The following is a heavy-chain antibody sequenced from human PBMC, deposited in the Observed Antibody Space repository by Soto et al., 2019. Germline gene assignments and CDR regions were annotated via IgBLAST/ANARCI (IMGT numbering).Heavy chain of an antibody. CDR1: GGTFSNYA. CDR2: IIPIFGTA. V-gene: IGHV1-69*13. CDR3: AGDYYYSSSHHPFDY. D-gene: IGHD3-22*01. J-gene: IGHJ4*02. Sequence: GASVKVSCKASGGTFSNYAISWVRQAPGQGLEWMGGIIPIFGTANYAQKFQRRVTITAGESTSTAHMELRSLRSEDTAVHYAAGDYYYSSSHHPFDYRGKGTLVTVSS.